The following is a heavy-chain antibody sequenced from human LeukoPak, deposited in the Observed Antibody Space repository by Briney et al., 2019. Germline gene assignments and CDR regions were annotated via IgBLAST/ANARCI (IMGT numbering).Heavy chain of an antibody. D-gene: IGHD1-26*01. J-gene: IGHJ3*02. CDR1: GFTFSSYG. Sequence: GGSLRLSCAASGFTFSSYGMHWVRQAPGKGLEWVAVIWYDGSNKCYADSVKGRFTISRDNSKNTLYLQMNSLRAEDTAVYYCARDMSGSVDAFDIWGQGTMVTVSS. V-gene: IGHV3-33*01. CDR2: IWYDGSNK. CDR3: ARDMSGSVDAFDI.